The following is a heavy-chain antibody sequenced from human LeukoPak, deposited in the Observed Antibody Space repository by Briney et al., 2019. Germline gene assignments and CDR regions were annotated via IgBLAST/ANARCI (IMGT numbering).Heavy chain of an antibody. J-gene: IGHJ6*03. CDR1: GGSLSSYY. CDR3: ARDGGSSWGYYYYYMDV. D-gene: IGHD6-13*01. V-gene: IGHV4-4*07. Sequence: PSETLSLTCTVSGGSLSSYYWSWLRQPAGKGLEGIGRIYTSGSTNYNRSLKSRVTMSVDTSKNQFSLKLSSVTAADTAVYYCARDGGSSWGYYYYYMDVWGKGTTVTISS. CDR2: IYTSGST.